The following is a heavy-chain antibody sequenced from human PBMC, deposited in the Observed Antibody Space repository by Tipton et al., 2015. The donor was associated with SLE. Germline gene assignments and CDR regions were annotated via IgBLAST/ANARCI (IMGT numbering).Heavy chain of an antibody. D-gene: IGHD3-10*01. J-gene: IGHJ3*01. Sequence: GSLRLSCAASGFTFRNYAMSWVRQAPGKGLQWVSAISSPGTHTSYADSLKGRFTISRDNAKNSLFLEMNSLRAEDTAVYYCARDHEGGISDAFDLWGQGTMVTVSS. CDR2: ISSPGTHT. CDR3: ARDHEGGISDAFDL. CDR1: GFTFRNYA. V-gene: IGHV3-21*01.